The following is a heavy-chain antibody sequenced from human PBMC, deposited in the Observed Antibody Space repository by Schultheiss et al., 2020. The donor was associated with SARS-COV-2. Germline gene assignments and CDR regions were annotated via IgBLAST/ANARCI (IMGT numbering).Heavy chain of an antibody. CDR3: ARGVAVAYYYYYYMDV. D-gene: IGHD2-15*01. J-gene: IGHJ6*03. CDR2: INHSGST. CDR1: GGSISSYY. Sequence: SETLSLTCTVSGGSISSYYWSWIRQPAGKGLEWIGEINHSGSTNYNPSLKSRVTISVDTSKNQFSLKLSSVTAADTAVYYCARGVAVAYYYYYYMDVWGKGTTVTVSS. V-gene: IGHV4-34*01.